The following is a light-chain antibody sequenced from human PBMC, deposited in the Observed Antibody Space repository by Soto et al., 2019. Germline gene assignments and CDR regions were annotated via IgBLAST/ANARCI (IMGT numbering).Light chain of an antibody. CDR1: SSDFGGYNY. CDR2: DVS. CDR3: SSYTSSSTLYV. Sequence: QSALTQPASVSRSPGQSITISCTGTSSDFGGYNYVSWYQQHPGKAPKLMIYDVSNRPSGVSNRFSGSKSGNTASLTISGLQAEDEADYYCSSYTSSSTLYVFGTGTKVTVL. J-gene: IGLJ1*01. V-gene: IGLV2-14*01.